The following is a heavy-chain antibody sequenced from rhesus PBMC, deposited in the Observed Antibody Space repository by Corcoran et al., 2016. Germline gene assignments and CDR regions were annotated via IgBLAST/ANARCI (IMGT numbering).Heavy chain of an antibody. CDR3: ARYGVSSGWSRYFDY. D-gene: IGHD6S26*01. Sequence: VKPSETLSLTCAVSGGSLNNYWWSWIRQSPGKGLEWIGEINGNSGSTNYNPSLKSRVTISKDASKNQFSLKVNSVTAADTAVYYCARYGVSSGWSRYFDYWGQGALVTVSS. V-gene: IGHV4-80*01. J-gene: IGHJ4*01. CDR2: INGNSGST. CDR1: GGSLNNYW.